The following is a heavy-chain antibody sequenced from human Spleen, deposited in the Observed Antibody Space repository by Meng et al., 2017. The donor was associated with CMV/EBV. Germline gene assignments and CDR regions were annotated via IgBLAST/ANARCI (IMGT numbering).Heavy chain of an antibody. J-gene: IGHJ4*02. CDR1: GYTFTSCG. CDR2: IRAYNGDT. Sequence: ASVKVSCKASGYTFTSCGITWVRQAPGQGLEWMGWIRAYNGDTNYAQKFQGRVTMTTDTSTNTAYMELKSLRSDDTAVYYCARDSALFDYWGQGTLVTVSS. CDR3: ARDSALFDY. V-gene: IGHV1-18*01.